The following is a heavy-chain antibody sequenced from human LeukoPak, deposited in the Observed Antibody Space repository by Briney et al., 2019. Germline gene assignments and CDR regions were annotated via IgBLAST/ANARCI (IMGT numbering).Heavy chain of an antibody. CDR3: ARMEYYYYMDV. V-gene: IGHV4-59*01. J-gene: IGHJ6*03. CDR1: GGSISSYY. CDR2: IYYSGST. Sequence: SETLSLTCTVSGGSISSYYWSWIRQPPGKGLEWIGYIYYSGSTNYNPSLKSRVTISVDTSKNQFSLKLSSVTAADTAVYYCARMEYYYYMDVWGKGTTVTDSS. D-gene: IGHD3-3*01.